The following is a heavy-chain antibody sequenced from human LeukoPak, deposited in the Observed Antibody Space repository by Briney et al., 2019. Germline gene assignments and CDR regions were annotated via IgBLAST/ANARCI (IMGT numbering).Heavy chain of an antibody. CDR1: GYTFTSYG. Sequence: GASVKVSCKASGYTFTSYGISWVRQAPGQGLEWMGWISAYNGNTNYAQKLQGRVTMTTDTSTSTAYMELRSLRSDDTAVYYCARGIWDDYVWGSYRYAYYFDYWGQGTLVTVSS. J-gene: IGHJ4*02. CDR2: ISAYNGNT. D-gene: IGHD3-16*02. CDR3: ARGIWDDYVWGSYRYAYYFDY. V-gene: IGHV1-18*01.